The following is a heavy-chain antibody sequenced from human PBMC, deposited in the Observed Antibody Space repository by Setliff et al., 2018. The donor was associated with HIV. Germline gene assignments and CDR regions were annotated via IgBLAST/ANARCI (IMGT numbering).Heavy chain of an antibody. CDR3: VREAKVIVTTERAFDM. J-gene: IGHJ3*02. CDR1: GGSISSGGYY. Sequence: PSETLSLTCTVSGGSISSGGYYWNWIRQHPGKGLEWIGYIYYSGSTYYNPSLKSRVSISVDPSKNQFSLNVNSVTAPDTAVYYCVREAKVIVTTERAFDMWGQGTLVTASS. CDR2: IYYSGST. V-gene: IGHV4-31*03. D-gene: IGHD3-22*01.